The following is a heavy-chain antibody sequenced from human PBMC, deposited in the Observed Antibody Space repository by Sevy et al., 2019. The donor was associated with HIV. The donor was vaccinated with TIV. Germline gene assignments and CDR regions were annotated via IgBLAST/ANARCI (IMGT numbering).Heavy chain of an antibody. CDR2: IYPGDSDT. Sequence: GESLKISCKGSGYTFSNYWIGWVRQMPGKGLEWMGVIYPGDSDTRYSPSFQGQVNISAEKSSSTAYLQWSSLKTSDTAIYYCAGYPIVVVPAAEYYFDYWGQGTLVTVSS. CDR1: GYTFSNYW. CDR3: AGYPIVVVPAAEYYFDY. J-gene: IGHJ4*02. V-gene: IGHV5-51*01. D-gene: IGHD2-2*01.